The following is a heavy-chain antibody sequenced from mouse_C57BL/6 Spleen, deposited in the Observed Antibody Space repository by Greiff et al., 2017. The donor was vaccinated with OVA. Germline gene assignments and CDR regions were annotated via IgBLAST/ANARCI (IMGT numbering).Heavy chain of an antibody. CDR2: FYPGSGSI. V-gene: IGHV1-62-2*01. Sequence: QVQLKESGAELVKPGASVKLSCKASGYTFTEYTIHWVKQRSGQGLEWIGWFYPGSGSIKYNEKFKDKATLTADKSSSTVYMELSRLTSEDSAVYVCARHEEGYGYEDWFAYWGQGTLVTVSA. CDR3: ARHEEGYGYEDWFAY. CDR1: GYTFTEYT. J-gene: IGHJ3*01. D-gene: IGHD2-2*01.